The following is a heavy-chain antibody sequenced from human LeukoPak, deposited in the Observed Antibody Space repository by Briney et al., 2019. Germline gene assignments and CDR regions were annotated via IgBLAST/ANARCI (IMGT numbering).Heavy chain of an antibody. CDR3: AREALSIVGATIDAFDI. J-gene: IGHJ3*02. CDR2: INPNSGGT. V-gene: IGHV1-2*02. CDR1: GYTFTGYY. D-gene: IGHD1-26*01. Sequence: GASVKVSCKASGYTFTGYYMHWVRQAPGQGLEWMGWINPNSGGTNYAQKFQCRVTMTRDTSISTAYMELSRLRSDDTAVYYCAREALSIVGATIDAFDIWGQGTMVTVSS.